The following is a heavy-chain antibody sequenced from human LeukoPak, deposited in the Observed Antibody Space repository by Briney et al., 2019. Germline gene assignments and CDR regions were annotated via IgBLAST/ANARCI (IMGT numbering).Heavy chain of an antibody. CDR3: AKSRHCSSTSCYFDC. D-gene: IGHD2-2*01. CDR1: GFTFSAYA. J-gene: IGHJ4*02. Sequence: GGSLRLSCAASGFTFSAYAVSWVRQAPGKGLEWVSTITGSGDSTFYADSVKGRFTISRDNSKNTLYLQMNSLRAEDTAVYYCAKSRHCSSTSCYFDCWGQGTLVTVSS. CDR2: ITGSGDST. V-gene: IGHV3-23*01.